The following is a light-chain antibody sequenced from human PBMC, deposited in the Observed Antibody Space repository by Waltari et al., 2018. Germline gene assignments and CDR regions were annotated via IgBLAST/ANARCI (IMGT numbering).Light chain of an antibody. CDR2: DVS. Sequence: QSALTQPASVSGSPGQSITISCPGTSNDVGGYHYVSWDQQHPGKAPKVMISDVSYRPSGVSNRFSGSKSGNTASLTISGLQAEDESDYYCSTYTSSSTWVFGGGTKLTVL. J-gene: IGLJ3*02. V-gene: IGLV2-14*03. CDR3: STYTSSSTWV. CDR1: SNDVGGYHY.